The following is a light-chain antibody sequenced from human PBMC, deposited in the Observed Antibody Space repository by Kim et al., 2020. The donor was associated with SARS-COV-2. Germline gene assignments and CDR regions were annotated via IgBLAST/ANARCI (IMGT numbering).Light chain of an antibody. CDR2: RDN. CDR1: SSNIGRSY. V-gene: IGLV1-47*01. CDR3: ATWDDSLRGRV. Sequence: ELTQPPSASGTPGQRATISCSGSSSNIGRSYVNWYQQLPGTAPKLLINRDNQRPSGVPDRFSGSKSGTSASLTISGLRSEDEADYYCATWDDSLRGRVFGGGTKLTVL. J-gene: IGLJ2*01.